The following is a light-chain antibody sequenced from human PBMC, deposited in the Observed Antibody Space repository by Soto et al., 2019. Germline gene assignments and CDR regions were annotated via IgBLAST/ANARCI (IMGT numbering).Light chain of an antibody. CDR2: VAS. V-gene: IGKV3-20*01. CDR3: QQYYVSRRT. J-gene: IGKJ4*01. CDR1: QSLRRNY. Sequence: EVVLTQSPGTLSLSPGERATLSCRASQSLRRNYLGWYQQRPGQAPRLLIYVASSRATGIPDRFSGSGSVSDFTLTISSLEPVDAVVYYCQQYYVSRRTFGGGTKVESK.